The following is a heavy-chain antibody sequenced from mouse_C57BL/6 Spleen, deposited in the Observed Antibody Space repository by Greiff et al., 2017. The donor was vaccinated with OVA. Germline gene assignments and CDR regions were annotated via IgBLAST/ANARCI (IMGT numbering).Heavy chain of an antibody. D-gene: IGHD1-1*01. CDR1: GYAFSSSW. CDR3: ASYGEGWFAY. J-gene: IGHJ3*01. V-gene: IGHV1-82*01. Sequence: VKLMESGPELVKPGASVKISCKASGYAFSSSWMNWVKQRPGKGLEWIGRIYPGDGDTNYNGKFKGKATLTADKSSSTAYMQLSSLTSEDSAVYFCASYGEGWFAYWGQGTLVTVSA. CDR2: IYPGDGDT.